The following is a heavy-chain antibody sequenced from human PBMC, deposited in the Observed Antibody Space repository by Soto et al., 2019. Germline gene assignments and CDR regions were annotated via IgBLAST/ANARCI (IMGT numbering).Heavy chain of an antibody. D-gene: IGHD6-25*01. CDR3: AREGHSRGYGAYLQH. V-gene: IGHV3-30*03. Sequence: QVQLVESGGGVVQPGRSLRLSCAASEFIFSSYGMHWVRQAPVKGLEWVAVISSDGSVKYYADSVKGRFTISRDNSKNTLYLQMNSLRTEDTAVYHCAREGHSRGYGAYLQHWGQGTLVTVSS. J-gene: IGHJ1*01. CDR2: ISSDGSVK. CDR1: EFIFSSYG.